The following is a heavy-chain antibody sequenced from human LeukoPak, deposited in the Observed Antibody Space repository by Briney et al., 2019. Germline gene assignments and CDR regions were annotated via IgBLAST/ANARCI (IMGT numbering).Heavy chain of an antibody. CDR3: AKDAGPNYSGSYAC. D-gene: IGHD1-26*01. CDR1: GFTFSNYN. J-gene: IGHJ4*02. CDR2: IGTSGGDM. V-gene: IGHV3-21*01. Sequence: PGGSLRLSCAASGFTFSNYNMDWVRQAPGKGLEWVSSIGTSGGDMYYVDSVKGRFAISRDNSKNTLYLQMNSLRAEDTAVYYCAKDAGPNYSGSYACWGQGTLVTVSS.